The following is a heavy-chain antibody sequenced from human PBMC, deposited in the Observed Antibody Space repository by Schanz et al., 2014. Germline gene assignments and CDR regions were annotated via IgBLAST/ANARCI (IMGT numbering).Heavy chain of an antibody. CDR3: AKDSTHIDIVLVPTAIDY. J-gene: IGHJ4*02. CDR1: GFAFSVYG. Sequence: QVQLVESGGGVVQPGRSLRLSCAASGFAFSVYGMHWVRQAPGKGPEWVAVIWSDGSTKYYADSVKGRFTISRDNSKNTLYLQMNSLRAGDTAVYYCAKDSTHIDIVLVPTAIDYWGQGTLVTVSS. V-gene: IGHV3-33*03. D-gene: IGHD2-2*01. CDR2: IWSDGSTK.